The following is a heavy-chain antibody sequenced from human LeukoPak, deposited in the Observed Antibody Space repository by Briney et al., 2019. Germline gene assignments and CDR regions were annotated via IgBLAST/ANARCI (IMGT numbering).Heavy chain of an antibody. CDR3: AKDLLGYCSSTSCYAFDI. D-gene: IGHD2-2*01. CDR2: ISGSGGST. Sequence: GGSLRLSCAASGFTFSSYAMSWVRQAPGKGLEWVSAISGSGGSTYYADSVKGRFTISRDNSKNTLYLQMNSLGAEDTAVYYCAKDLLGYCSSTSCYAFDIWGQGTMVTVSS. CDR1: GFTFSSYA. V-gene: IGHV3-23*01. J-gene: IGHJ3*02.